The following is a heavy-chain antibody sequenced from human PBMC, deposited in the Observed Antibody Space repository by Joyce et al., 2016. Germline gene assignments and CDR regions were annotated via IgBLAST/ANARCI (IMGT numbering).Heavy chain of an antibody. D-gene: IGHD2-21*01. CDR1: GFSLSTSGVG. J-gene: IGHJ6*02. CDR3: AHGAGIMDV. CDR2: LYWDDDK. Sequence: QITLKESGPTLVKPTPTLTLTCTFSGFSLSTSGVGVGWIRQPTGKALEWLALLYWDDDKRYSPALKSRLTVTKDTSKNQVVLTMTNMDPVDTGTYYCAHGAGIMDVWGQGTTVIVSS. V-gene: IGHV2-5*02.